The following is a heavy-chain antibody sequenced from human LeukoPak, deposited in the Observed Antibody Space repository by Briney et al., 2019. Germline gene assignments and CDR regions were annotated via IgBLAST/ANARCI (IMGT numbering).Heavy chain of an antibody. CDR2: ISTYNGKT. CDR3: ARQITIYDYYYYYMDV. CDR1: GYTFTTYG. V-gene: IGHV1-18*01. D-gene: IGHD1-20*01. Sequence: ASVKVSCKASGYTFTTYGISWVRQAPGQGLEWMGWISTYNGKTNYAQKFQGRVTMTTDTSTSTAYMDLRSLRSDDTAVYYCARQITIYDYYYYYMDVWGKGTTVTVSS. J-gene: IGHJ6*03.